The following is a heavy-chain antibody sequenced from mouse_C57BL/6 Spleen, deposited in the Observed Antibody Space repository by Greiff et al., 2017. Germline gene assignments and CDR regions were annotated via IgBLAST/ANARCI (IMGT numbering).Heavy chain of an antibody. CDR2: IDPEDGDT. V-gene: IGHV14-1*01. Sequence: EVQLQQSGAELVRPGASVKLSCTASGFNIKDYYMHWVKQRPEQGLEWIGRIDPEDGDTEYAPKFQGKATMTADTSSNTAYLQLSSLTSEDTAVYYCTPRYSNYEVFYAMDYWGQGTSVTVSS. CDR1: GFNIKDYY. J-gene: IGHJ4*01. D-gene: IGHD2-5*01. CDR3: TPRYSNYEVFYAMDY.